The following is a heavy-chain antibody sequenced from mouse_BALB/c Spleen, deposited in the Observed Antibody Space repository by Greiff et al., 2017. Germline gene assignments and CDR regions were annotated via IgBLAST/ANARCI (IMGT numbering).Heavy chain of an antibody. V-gene: IGHV1-63*02. CDR2: IYPGGGYT. D-gene: IGHD1-2*01. CDR1: GYTFTNYW. Sequence: VQLQQSGAELVRPGTSVKISCKASGYTFTNYWLGWVKQRPGHGLEWIGDIYPGGGYTNYNEKFKGKATLTADTSSSTAYMQLSSLTSADSAVYFCARRTTAHWYFDVWGAGTTVTVSS. CDR3: ARRTTAHWYFDV. J-gene: IGHJ1*01.